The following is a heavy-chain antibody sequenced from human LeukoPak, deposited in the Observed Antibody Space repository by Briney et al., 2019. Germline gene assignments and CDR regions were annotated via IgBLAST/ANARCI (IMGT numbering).Heavy chain of an antibody. D-gene: IGHD3-22*01. J-gene: IGHJ4*02. Sequence: SETLSLTCTVSRHSSYNSIYNWAWIRLPPGRGLDWIGSIDYSGSTYYNPSLKSRTTISIDTSKNQFSLKLSSVTAADTAVYYCARFHDSSGYYDIDYWGQGTLVTVSS. CDR3: ARFHDSSGYYDIDY. V-gene: IGHV4-39*07. CDR2: IDYSGST. CDR1: RHSSYNSIYN.